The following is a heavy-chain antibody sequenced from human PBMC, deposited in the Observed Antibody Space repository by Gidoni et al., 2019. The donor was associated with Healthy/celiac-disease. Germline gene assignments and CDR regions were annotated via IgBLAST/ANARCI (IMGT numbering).Heavy chain of an antibody. V-gene: IGHV4-39*01. Sequence: QLQLQESRPGLVKPSETLSLTCTVSGGSISSSSYSWGWIRQPPGKGLEWIGSISCSGSTYYNPSLKSRVTISVDTSKNQFSLKLSSVTAADTAVYYCASHLTIFGVVILPWGQGTLVTVSS. CDR3: ASHLTIFGVVILP. CDR2: ISCSGST. D-gene: IGHD3-3*01. J-gene: IGHJ5*02. CDR1: GGSISSSSYS.